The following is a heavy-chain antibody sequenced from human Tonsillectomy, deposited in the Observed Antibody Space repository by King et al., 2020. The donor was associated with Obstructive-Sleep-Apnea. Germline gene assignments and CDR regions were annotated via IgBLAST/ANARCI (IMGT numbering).Heavy chain of an antibody. CDR2: IRFVGSYK. D-gene: IGHD2-2*01. J-gene: IGHJ3*02. V-gene: IGHV3-30*02. CDR1: GFTFNTYG. CDR3: VKDRRDHLLSNDALDI. Sequence: QVQLVESGGGVVQPGGSLRLSCAASGFTFNTYGMHWVRQAPGKGLEWVAFIRFVGSYKTYAYSVQGQFTISRDNSKNTLFLQMISLRGVDTTVYFCVKDRRDHLLSNDALDIWGQGTTVTVFS.